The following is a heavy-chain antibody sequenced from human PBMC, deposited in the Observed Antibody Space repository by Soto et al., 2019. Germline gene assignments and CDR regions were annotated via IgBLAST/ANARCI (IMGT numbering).Heavy chain of an antibody. CDR2: IIPIFGTA. CDR1: GGTFSSYA. V-gene: IGHV1-69*01. J-gene: IGHJ4*02. CDR3: ARDLDCSGGSCSDY. Sequence: QVQLVQSGAEVKKPGSSVKVSCKASGGTFSSYAISWVRQAPVQGLEWMGGIIPIFGTANYAQKFQGRVTITADESTSTAYMELSSLRSEDTAVYYCARDLDCSGGSCSDYWGQGTLVTVSS. D-gene: IGHD2-15*01.